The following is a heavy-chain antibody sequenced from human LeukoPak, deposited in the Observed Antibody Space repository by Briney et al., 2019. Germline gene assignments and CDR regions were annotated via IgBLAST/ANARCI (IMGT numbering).Heavy chain of an antibody. CDR3: ARGYCSSTSCYTADYYYYYMDV. J-gene: IGHJ6*03. Sequence: ASVKVSCKASGYTFTDYYLHWVRQAPGQGLEWMGWINPNSGGTNYAQKFQGRVTMTRDTSISTAYMELSRLRSDDTAVYYCARGYCSSTSCYTADYYYYYMDVWGKGTTVTVSS. D-gene: IGHD2-2*02. V-gene: IGHV1-2*02. CDR1: GYTFTDYY. CDR2: INPNSGGT.